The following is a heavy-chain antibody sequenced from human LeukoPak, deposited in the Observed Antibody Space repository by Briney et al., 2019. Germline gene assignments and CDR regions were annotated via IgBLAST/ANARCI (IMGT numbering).Heavy chain of an antibody. J-gene: IGHJ6*03. CDR1: GFTVSSNY. CDR3: AKRGRLLWFGELFSAIYYYYYMDV. Sequence: GGSLRLSCAASGFTVSSNYMSWVRQAPGKGLERVSAMSGSGGSTYYADSVKGRFTISRDNSKNTLYLQMNSLRAEDTAVYYCAKRGRLLWFGELFSAIYYYYYMDVWGKGTTVTISS. V-gene: IGHV3-23*01. CDR2: MSGSGGST. D-gene: IGHD3-10*01.